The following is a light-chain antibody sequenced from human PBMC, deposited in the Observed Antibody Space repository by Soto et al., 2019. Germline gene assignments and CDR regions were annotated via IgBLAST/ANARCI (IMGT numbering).Light chain of an antibody. CDR3: QQYYRTPPT. Sequence: DIVMTQSPDSLAVSLGERATINCKSSQSVLYSSNNKNYLAWYQQKPGQPPKLLIYWASTRESGVPDRVSGSGSGTDVTLTISSLQAEDVAVYYCQQYYRTPPTFGGGTKVDIK. CDR1: QSVLYSSNNKNY. CDR2: WAS. V-gene: IGKV4-1*01. J-gene: IGKJ4*01.